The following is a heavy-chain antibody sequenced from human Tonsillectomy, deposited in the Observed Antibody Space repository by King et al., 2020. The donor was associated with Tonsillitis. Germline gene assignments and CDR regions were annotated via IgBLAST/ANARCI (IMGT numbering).Heavy chain of an antibody. CDR1: GYTFTSYY. V-gene: IGHV1-46*01. CDR2: INPSGGST. J-gene: IGHJ3*02. D-gene: IGHD4-17*01. CDR3: ARDRAVTNDAFDI. Sequence: QLVQSGAEVKKPGASVKVSCKASGYTFTSYYMHWVRQAPGQGLEWMVIINPSGGSTSYAQKFQGRVTMTRDTSTSTGYMELSSLRSKDTAVYYCARDRAVTNDAFDIWGQGTMVTVSS.